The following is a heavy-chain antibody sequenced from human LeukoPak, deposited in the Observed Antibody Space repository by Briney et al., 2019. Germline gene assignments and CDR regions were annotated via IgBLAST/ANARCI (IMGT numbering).Heavy chain of an antibody. CDR1: VFTFSSYG. Sequence: QAGGSLRLSCAASVFTFSSYGMYWVRQAPGKGLEWVAVISHDGSDRYYADSVKGRFTISRDNSKNTVYLQMNSLRAEDTAVYYCARDFNSGQPLATGSYWGQGTLVTVSS. V-gene: IGHV3-30*19. CDR2: ISHDGSDR. CDR3: ARDFNSGQPLATGSY. J-gene: IGHJ4*02. D-gene: IGHD6-13*01.